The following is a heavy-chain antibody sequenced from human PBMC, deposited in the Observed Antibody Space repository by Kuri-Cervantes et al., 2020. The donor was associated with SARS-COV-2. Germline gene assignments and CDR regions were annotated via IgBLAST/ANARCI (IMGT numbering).Heavy chain of an antibody. CDR1: GGSISSYY. J-gene: IGHJ4*02. D-gene: IGHD7-27*01. CDR3: ASLRTGEGPLLDY. CDR2: IYYSGST. Sequence: GSLRLSCTVSGGSISSYYWSWIRQPPGKGLEWIGYIYYSGSTNYNPSLKSRVTISVDTSKNQFSLKLSSVTAADMAVYYCASLRTGEGPLLDYWGQGTLVTVSS. V-gene: IGHV4-59*12.